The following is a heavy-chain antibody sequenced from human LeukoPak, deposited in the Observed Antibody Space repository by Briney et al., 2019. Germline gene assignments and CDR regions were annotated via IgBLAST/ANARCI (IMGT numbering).Heavy chain of an antibody. CDR1: GFTFDDYA. CDR3: ARDARIAVAGTSPESSDY. CDR2: ISWNSGSI. J-gene: IGHJ4*02. Sequence: GGSLRLSCAASGFTFDDYAMHWVRQAPGKGLEWVSGISWNSGSIGYADSVKGRFTISRDNAKNSLCLQMNSLRAEDTAVYYCARDARIAVAGTSPESSDYWGQGTLVTVSS. V-gene: IGHV3-9*01. D-gene: IGHD6-19*01.